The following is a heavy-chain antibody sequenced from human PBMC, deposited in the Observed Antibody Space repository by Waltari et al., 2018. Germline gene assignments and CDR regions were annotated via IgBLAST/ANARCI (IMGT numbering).Heavy chain of an antibody. CDR3: VTALGDRSSASRPFDV. J-gene: IGHJ3*01. D-gene: IGHD3-10*01. Sequence: EVQLLQSGTELKKPGSTVKISCQVSGYRFTDYYIHWVQQAPGKGPQWMGLVVPEDGETIYAERFQGRVTITAYTSTETAFMELSSLTSDDTAVYYCVTALGDRSSASRPFDVWGLGTLITVSS. V-gene: IGHV1-69-2*01. CDR2: VVPEDGET. CDR1: GYRFTDYY.